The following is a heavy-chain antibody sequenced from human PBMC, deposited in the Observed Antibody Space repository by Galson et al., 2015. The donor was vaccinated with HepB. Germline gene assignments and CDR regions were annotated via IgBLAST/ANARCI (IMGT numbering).Heavy chain of an antibody. CDR1: GFTFSSYG. Sequence: SLRLSCAASGFTFSSYGMHWVRQAPGKGLEWVAVISYDGSNKYYADSVKGRFTISRDNSKNTLYLQMNSLRAEDTAVYYCAKGGPPWYCSSTSCSPRYFDYWGQGTLVTVSS. J-gene: IGHJ4*02. D-gene: IGHD2-2*01. CDR3: AKGGPPWYCSSTSCSPRYFDY. CDR2: ISYDGSNK. V-gene: IGHV3-30*18.